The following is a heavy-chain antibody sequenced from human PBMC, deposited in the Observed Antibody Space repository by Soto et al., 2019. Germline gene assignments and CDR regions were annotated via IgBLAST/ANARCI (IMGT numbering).Heavy chain of an antibody. J-gene: IGHJ1*01. CDR2: IYWDDDQ. CDR3: AHSPPPPATVPTSAEYFQH. Sequence: QITLKESGPTLVKPTQTLTLTCTFSGFSLSTSGVGVGWIRQSPGKALEWLALIYWDDDQRYTPSLKSRLSITKDTSKNQVVLRMTNMDPVDTATYYCAHSPPPPATVPTSAEYFQHWGQGTLVTVSS. CDR1: GFSLSTSGVG. D-gene: IGHD4-17*01. V-gene: IGHV2-5*02.